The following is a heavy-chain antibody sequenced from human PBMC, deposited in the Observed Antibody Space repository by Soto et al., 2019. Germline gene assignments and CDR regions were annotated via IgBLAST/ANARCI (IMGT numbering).Heavy chain of an antibody. Sequence: SETLSLTCTVSGDSVSSDNYYWTWIRQPPGKGLEWIGYIYSSGSTNYNPSLKSRVTISLDTSRNQFSLKLTSLTAADTAVYYCARDIRGYSRAFDYWGQGTLVTVSS. V-gene: IGHV4-61*01. J-gene: IGHJ4*02. CDR3: ARDIRGYSRAFDY. CDR2: IYSSGST. CDR1: GDSVSSDNYY. D-gene: IGHD5-18*01.